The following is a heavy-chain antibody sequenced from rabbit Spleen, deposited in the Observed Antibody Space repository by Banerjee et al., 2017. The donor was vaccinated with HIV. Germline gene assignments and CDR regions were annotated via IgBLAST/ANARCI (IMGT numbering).Heavy chain of an antibody. CDR2: IDNGDGST. D-gene: IGHD1-1*01. CDR1: GFDFSSNA. J-gene: IGHJ6*01. V-gene: IGHV1S47*01. CDR3: ARDSSSSFSSYGMDL. Sequence: QEQLVESGGGLVQAEGSLTLTCKASGFDFSSNAMCWVRQAPGKGPEWIACIDNGDGSTYYASWVNGRFTISRSTSLNTVTLQMTSLTAADTATYFCARDSSSSFSSYGMDLWGPGTLVTVS.